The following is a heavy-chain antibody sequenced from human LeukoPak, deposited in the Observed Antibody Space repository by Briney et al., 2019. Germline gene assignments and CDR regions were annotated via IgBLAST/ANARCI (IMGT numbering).Heavy chain of an antibody. CDR2: IYYSGST. CDR1: GGSISSYY. V-gene: IGHV4-59*01. D-gene: IGHD2-15*01. J-gene: IGHJ5*02. Sequence: SETLSLTCTVSGGSISSYYWSWIRQPPGKGLEWIGYIYYSGSTNYNPSLKSRVTISADTPKNQFSLKLSSVTAADTAVYYCARYCSGGSCYGWFDPWGQGTLVTVSS. CDR3: ARYCSGGSCYGWFDP.